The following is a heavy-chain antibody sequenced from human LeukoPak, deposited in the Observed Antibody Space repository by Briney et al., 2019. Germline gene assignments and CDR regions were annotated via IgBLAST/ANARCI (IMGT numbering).Heavy chain of an antibody. CDR1: GGSISGYY. J-gene: IGHJ4*02. D-gene: IGHD3-22*01. Sequence: SETLSLTCTVSGGSISGYYWSWIRQPPGKGLEWIGYIYYSGSTNYNPSLKSRVTISVDTSKNQFSLKLSSVTAADTAVYYCARARLDYDSSEYYFDYWGQGTLVTVSS. V-gene: IGHV4-59*01. CDR3: ARARLDYDSSEYYFDY. CDR2: IYYSGST.